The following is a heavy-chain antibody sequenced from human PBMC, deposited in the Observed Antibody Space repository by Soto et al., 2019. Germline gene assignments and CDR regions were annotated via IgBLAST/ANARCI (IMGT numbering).Heavy chain of an antibody. Sequence: PGGSLRLSCAASGFTFSSYSMSWVRQAPGKGLEWVSYISSSGSTIYYADSVKGRFTISRDNAKNSLYLQMNSLRAEDTAVYYCARDFSFGSSSIDYWGQGTRVTVSS. CDR2: ISSSGSTI. D-gene: IGHD6-6*01. J-gene: IGHJ4*02. CDR3: ARDFSFGSSSIDY. V-gene: IGHV3-11*01. CDR1: GFTFSSYS.